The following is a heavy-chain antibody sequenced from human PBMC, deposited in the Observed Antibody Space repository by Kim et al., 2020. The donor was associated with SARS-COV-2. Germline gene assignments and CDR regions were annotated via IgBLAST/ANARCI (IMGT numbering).Heavy chain of an antibody. CDR3: ARDDGRYCGGDCHSFNPQHVYGMDG. D-gene: IGHD2-21*02. CDR1: GFPFSDYG. J-gene: IGHJ6*02. Sequence: GGSLRLSCVTSGFPFSDYGMHWVRQAPGKGLEWVAVVWFDGSNKYYIDSVRGRFTISRDNSRNILYLQMDSLRTEDTAVYFCARDDGRYCGGDCHSFNPQHVYGMDGWGQGTTVTVS. V-gene: IGHV3-33*01. CDR2: VWFDGSNK.